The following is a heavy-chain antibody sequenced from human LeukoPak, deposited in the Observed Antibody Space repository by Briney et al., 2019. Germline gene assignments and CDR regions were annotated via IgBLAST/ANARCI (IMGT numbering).Heavy chain of an antibody. V-gene: IGHV1-8*02. D-gene: IGHD6-13*01. CDR2: MNPNSGNT. CDR1: GGTFSSYD. CDR3: ARGSRIAAAGNLDY. J-gene: IGHJ4*02. Sequence: GSSVKVSCKASGGTFSSYDINWVRQATGQGLEWMGWMNPNSGNTGYAQKFQGRVTMTRNTSISTAYMELSSLRSEDTAVYYCARGSRIAAAGNLDYWGQGTLVTVSS.